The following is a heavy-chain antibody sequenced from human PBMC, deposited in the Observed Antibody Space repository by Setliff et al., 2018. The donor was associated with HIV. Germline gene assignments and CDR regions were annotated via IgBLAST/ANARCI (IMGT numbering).Heavy chain of an antibody. Sequence: GASVKVSCKASGYTFTSYYIHWVRQAPGQGLEWVGRINPSGGSTSYAQKFQGRVTMTRDTSTSTVYMELSSLRSEDTAMYYCARRWVPQPIDLDSWGHGTLVTVSS. CDR1: GYTFTSYY. CDR2: INPSGGST. J-gene: IGHJ5*01. D-gene: IGHD3-10*01. V-gene: IGHV1-46*01. CDR3: ARRWVPQPIDLDS.